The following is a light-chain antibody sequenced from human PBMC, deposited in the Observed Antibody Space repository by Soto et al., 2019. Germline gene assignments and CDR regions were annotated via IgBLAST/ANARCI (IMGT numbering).Light chain of an antibody. CDR3: ATWDDSLSVVV. V-gene: IGLV1-47*02. CDR1: SSNIGINY. CDR2: NSG. Sequence: QSVLTQPPSASGTPGQRVTISCSGSSSNIGINYVYWYQQLPRTALKLLIYNSGQRRSGVPDRFSGFKSGSSASLAISGLRSEDEADYYCATWDDSLSVVVFGGGTKVTVL. J-gene: IGLJ2*01.